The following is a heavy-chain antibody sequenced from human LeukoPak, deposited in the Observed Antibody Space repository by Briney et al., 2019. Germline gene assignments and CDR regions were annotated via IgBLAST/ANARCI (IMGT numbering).Heavy chain of an antibody. J-gene: IGHJ4*02. D-gene: IGHD3-10*01. CDR3: ARGVDYYGV. Sequence: SETLSLTCTVSGGSISNYYWSWIRQPAGKGLEWIGRIYTRGNTNYNPSLKSRVTMSVDTPKNEVSLKLSSVTAADTAVYYCARGVDYYGVWGQGTLVTVSS. V-gene: IGHV4-4*07. CDR2: IYTRGNT. CDR1: GGSISNYY.